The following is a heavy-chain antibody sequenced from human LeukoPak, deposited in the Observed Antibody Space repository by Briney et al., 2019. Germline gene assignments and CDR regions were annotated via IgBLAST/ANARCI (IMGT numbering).Heavy chain of an antibody. D-gene: IGHD3-16*01. CDR2: MYYSGST. CDR1: GGSISSYY. V-gene: IGHV4-59*08. Sequence: SETLSLTCTVSGGSISSYYWSWIRQPPGKGLEWIGFMYYSGSTNYNPSLMSRVTISVDTSKNQFSLKLSSVTAADTAVYYCARGGLPDNWFDPWGQGTLVTVSS. CDR3: ARGGLPDNWFDP. J-gene: IGHJ5*02.